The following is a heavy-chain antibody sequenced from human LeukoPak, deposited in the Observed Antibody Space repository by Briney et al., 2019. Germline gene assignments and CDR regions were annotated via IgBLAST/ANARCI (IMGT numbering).Heavy chain of an antibody. J-gene: IGHJ5*02. V-gene: IGHV3-7*01. CDR2: IKQDGSEK. CDR1: GFTFSSYW. CDR3: ARHPDHWFDP. Sequence: GGSLRLSCAASGFTFSSYWMTWVRQAPGKGLEWVASIKQDGSEKRYVDSVEGRFTISRDNAKNSLYLQMNSPRAEDTAVYYCARHPDHWFDPWGQGTLVTVSS.